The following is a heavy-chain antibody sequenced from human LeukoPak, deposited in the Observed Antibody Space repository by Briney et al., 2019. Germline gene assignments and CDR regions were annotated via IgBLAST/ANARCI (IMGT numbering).Heavy chain of an antibody. Sequence: SETLSLTCTVSGGSISSSSYCWGWIRQPPGKGLEWIGSIYYSGSTYYNPSLKSRVTISVDTSKNQFSLKLSSVTAADTAVYYCARGGELIDYWGQGTLVTVSS. CDR1: GGSISSSSYC. D-gene: IGHD3-10*01. CDR2: IYYSGST. V-gene: IGHV4-39*01. J-gene: IGHJ4*02. CDR3: ARGGELIDY.